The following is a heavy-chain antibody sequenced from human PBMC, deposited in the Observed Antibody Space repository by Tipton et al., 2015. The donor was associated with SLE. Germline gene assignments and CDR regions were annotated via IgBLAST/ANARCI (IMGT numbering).Heavy chain of an antibody. CDR3: ARGGVGGYDYFDY. CDR1: GGSFSGYY. Sequence: TLSLTCAVYGGSFSGYYWSWIRQPPGKGLEWIGHINYGGSTYYKPSLKSRLTISVDTSKNQFSLKLSSVTAADTAVYFCARGGVGGYDYFDYWGQGTLVTVSS. V-gene: IGHV4-34*09. D-gene: IGHD5-12*01. CDR2: INYGGST. J-gene: IGHJ4*02.